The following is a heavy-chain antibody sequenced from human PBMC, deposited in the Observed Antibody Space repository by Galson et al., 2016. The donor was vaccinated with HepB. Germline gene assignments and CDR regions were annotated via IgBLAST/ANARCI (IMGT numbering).Heavy chain of an antibody. Sequence: SLRLSCAASGFTFSNYDMHWVRQVTGRGLEWISAVGTTGDTHYPDSVKGRFTISRENAKNSFYLQMDSLRAGDTAVYYCARGSPYWTGYYFFDSWGQGALGTGSS. CDR2: VGTTGDT. J-gene: IGHJ4*02. D-gene: IGHD3/OR15-3a*01. CDR3: ARGSPYWTGYYFFDS. V-gene: IGHV3-13*01. CDR1: GFTFSNYD.